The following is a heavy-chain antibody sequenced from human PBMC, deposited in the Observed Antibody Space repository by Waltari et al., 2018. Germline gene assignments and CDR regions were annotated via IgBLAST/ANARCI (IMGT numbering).Heavy chain of an antibody. CDR1: GGSISSYY. D-gene: IGHD3-10*01. Sequence: QVQLQESGPGLVKPSETLSLTCTGSGGSISSYYWSWIRPPPGKGLEWIGYIYYSGSTNYNPSLKSRVTISVDTSKNQFSLKLSSVTAADTAVYYCARGGRGYFDYWGQGTLVTVSS. CDR3: ARGGRGYFDY. J-gene: IGHJ4*02. V-gene: IGHV4-59*01. CDR2: IYYSGST.